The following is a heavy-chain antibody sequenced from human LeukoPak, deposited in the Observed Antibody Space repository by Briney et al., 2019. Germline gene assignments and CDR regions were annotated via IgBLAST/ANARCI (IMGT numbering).Heavy chain of an antibody. D-gene: IGHD6-19*01. Sequence: PGGSLRLSCAASGFTFSSYGMHWVRQAPGKGLEWVAVISYDGSNKYYADSVKGRFTISRDNSKNTLYLQMNSLRAEDTAVYYCAKVRVRSSGPFDYWGQGTLVTVSS. J-gene: IGHJ4*02. CDR3: AKVRVRSSGPFDY. CDR1: GFTFSSYG. CDR2: ISYDGSNK. V-gene: IGHV3-30*18.